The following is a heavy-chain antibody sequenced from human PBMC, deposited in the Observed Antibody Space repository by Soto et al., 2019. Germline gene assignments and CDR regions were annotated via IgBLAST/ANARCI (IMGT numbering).Heavy chain of an antibody. D-gene: IGHD2-15*01. CDR3: ARDDVRCDGGRCYGVPLDV. CDR2: IQSGVPT. CDR1: GFTVSSKY. J-gene: IGHJ6*04. V-gene: IGHV3-66*01. Sequence: EVQLVESGGGLVQPGGSLRLSCAASGFTVSSKYMSWVRQAPGKGLEWVSLIQSGVPTYYADSVKGRVTISRDTSENTVHIQMDSLRAEDTAVYYCARDDVRCDGGRCYGVPLDVCGKGTTVTVSS.